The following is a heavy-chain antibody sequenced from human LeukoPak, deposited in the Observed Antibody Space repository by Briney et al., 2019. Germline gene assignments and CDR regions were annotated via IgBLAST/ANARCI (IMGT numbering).Heavy chain of an antibody. Sequence: SETLSLTCTVSGGSVSSGSCYWSWIRQPPGKGLEWIGHISYSGSTHYNPSLESRVTISIDTSKNHFSLKLSSVTAADPAIYYCASGIVGATYGSIDIWGQGTMVTVSS. CDR1: GGSVSSGSCY. CDR3: ASGIVGATYGSIDI. J-gene: IGHJ3*02. CDR2: ISYSGST. D-gene: IGHD1-26*01. V-gene: IGHV4-61*03.